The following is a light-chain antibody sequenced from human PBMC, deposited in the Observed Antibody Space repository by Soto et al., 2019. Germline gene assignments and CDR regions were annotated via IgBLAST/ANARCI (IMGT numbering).Light chain of an antibody. CDR3: KSYAGSNTYV. J-gene: IGLJ1*01. CDR2: EVS. Sequence: QSALTQPASVSGSPGQSITISCTGTSSDVGAYDFVSWYQQHPGKAPKYLIYEVSNRPSGVSDRFSGSKSGTTASLTISGLQAEDEADYFCKSYAGSNTYVFGSGTKLTVL. CDR1: SSDVGAYDF. V-gene: IGLV2-14*01.